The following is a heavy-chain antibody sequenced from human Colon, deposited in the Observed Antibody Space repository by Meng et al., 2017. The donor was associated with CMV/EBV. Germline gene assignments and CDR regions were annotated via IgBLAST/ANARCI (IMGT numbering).Heavy chain of an antibody. CDR2: IKPTGDST. V-gene: IGHV1-46*01. CDR1: GYTFSKSY. J-gene: IGHJ4*01. CDR3: ASQAATHTYFDF. Sequence: SSKAAGYTFSKSYIYWGRKAPGQEHEWMGIIKPTGDSTTLAQKFQGRVTVTRDTSTNTVYMELSSLRSDDTAVYYCASQAATHTYFDFWGHGTLVTVSS. D-gene: IGHD6-13*01.